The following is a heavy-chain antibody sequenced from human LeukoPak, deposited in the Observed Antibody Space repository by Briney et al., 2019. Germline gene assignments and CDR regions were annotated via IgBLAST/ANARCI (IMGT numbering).Heavy chain of an antibody. V-gene: IGHV3-7*03. CDR3: ARELDGYYDSSGYYNVFDY. CDR2: IKQDGSEK. D-gene: IGHD3-22*01. J-gene: IGHJ4*02. Sequence: GGSLRLSCAASGFTFSSYWMSWVRQAPGKGLEWVANIKQDGSEKYYVDSVKGRFTISRDNAKNSLYLQMNSLRAEDTAVYYCARELDGYYDSSGYYNVFDYWGQGTLVTVSS. CDR1: GFTFSSYW.